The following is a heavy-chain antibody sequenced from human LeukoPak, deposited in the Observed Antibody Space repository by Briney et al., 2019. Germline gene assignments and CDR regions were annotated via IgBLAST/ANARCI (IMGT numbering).Heavy chain of an antibody. V-gene: IGHV3-53*01. J-gene: IGHJ4*02. Sequence: PGGSLILSCAASGFTVSSYSMSWVRQAPGKGLEWVSVISTGGGTYYADSVKGRFTVSRDNSKNTLYLQMNSLRPEDTAVYYCARGRGSDYWGQGTPVTVSS. CDR3: ARGRGSDY. CDR1: GFTVSSYS. CDR2: ISTGGGT.